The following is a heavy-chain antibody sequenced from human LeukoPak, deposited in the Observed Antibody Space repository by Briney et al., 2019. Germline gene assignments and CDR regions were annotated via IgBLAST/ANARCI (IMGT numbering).Heavy chain of an antibody. J-gene: IGHJ3*02. CDR3: ARQSAVLAAKGNAFDI. CDR1: GGSISSSSYY. D-gene: IGHD2-2*01. CDR2: IYYSGST. V-gene: IGHV4-39*01. Sequence: PSETLSLTCTVSGGSISSSSYYWGWIRQPPGKGLEWIGSIYYSGSTYYNPSLKSRVTISVDTSKNQFSLKLSSVTAADTAVYYCARQSAVLAAKGNAFDIWGQGTMVTVSS.